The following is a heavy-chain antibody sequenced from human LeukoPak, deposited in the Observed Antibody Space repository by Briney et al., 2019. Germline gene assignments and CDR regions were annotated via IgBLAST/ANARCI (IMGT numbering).Heavy chain of an antibody. Sequence: PGGSLRLSCAASGFTFSSYSMNWVRQAPGKGLEWVSYISGSSNYIYYADSVKGRFTSSRDNNKNSLYLQMNSLRAEDTAVYYCATGYNVYGGGFDYWGQGTLVTVSS. V-gene: IGHV3-21*01. CDR3: ATGYNVYGGGFDY. D-gene: IGHD5/OR15-5a*01. CDR1: GFTFSSYS. J-gene: IGHJ4*02. CDR2: ISGSSNYI.